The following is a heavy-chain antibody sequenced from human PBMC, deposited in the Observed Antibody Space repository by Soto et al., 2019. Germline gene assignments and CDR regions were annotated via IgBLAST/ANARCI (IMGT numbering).Heavy chain of an antibody. D-gene: IGHD2-21*01. CDR1: GFTFSNYG. Sequence: QVQLVESGGGVVQPGGSLRLSCAASGFTFSNYGMHWVRQAPGKGLEWVAVIRYEGNNKYDADSVKGRFTISRDNSNNTLYVQITSLRAEDTAVYYCARGRHSLFDYWGQGTLVTVSS. J-gene: IGHJ4*02. V-gene: IGHV3-33*01. CDR3: ARGRHSLFDY. CDR2: IRYEGNNK.